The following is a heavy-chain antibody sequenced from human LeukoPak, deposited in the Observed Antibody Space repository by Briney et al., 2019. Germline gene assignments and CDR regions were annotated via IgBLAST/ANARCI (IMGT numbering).Heavy chain of an antibody. CDR2: INPNSGGT. J-gene: IGHJ6*02. CDR1: GYTFTGYY. Sequence: ASVKVSCKASGYTFTGYYMHWVRQAPGQGLEWMGRINPNSGGTNYAQKFQGRVTMTRDTSISTAYMELSRLRSDDTAVYYCARRTRFSLGGNYYYGMDVWGQGTTVTVSS. CDR3: ARRTRFSLGGNYYYGMDV. D-gene: IGHD3-3*01. V-gene: IGHV1-2*06.